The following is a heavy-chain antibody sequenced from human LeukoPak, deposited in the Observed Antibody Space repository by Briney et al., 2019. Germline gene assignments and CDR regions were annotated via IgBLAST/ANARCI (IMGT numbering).Heavy chain of an antibody. Sequence: GGSLRLSCAASGFTFSSYAMSWVRQAPGKGLEWVSTISGSGGNTYYADSVKGRVTISRDNSKHTLYLQMNSLRAEDTAVYHCAKGSYYYDSADYFDYWGQGTLVTVSS. CDR3: AKGSYYYDSADYFDY. CDR1: GFTFSSYA. CDR2: ISGSGGNT. V-gene: IGHV3-23*01. D-gene: IGHD3-22*01. J-gene: IGHJ4*02.